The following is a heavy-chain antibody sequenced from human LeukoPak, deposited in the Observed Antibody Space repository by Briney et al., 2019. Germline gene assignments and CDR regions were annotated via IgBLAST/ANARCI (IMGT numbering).Heavy chain of an antibody. CDR2: INHSGST. V-gene: IGHV4-34*01. Sequence: PSETLSLTCAVYGGSFSGYYWSWIRQPPGKGLEWIGEINHSGSTNYNPSLKSRVTISVDTSKNQFSLKLSSVTAADTAVYYCARDLIQGRPMVVRKYYFDYWGQGTLVTVSS. J-gene: IGHJ4*02. CDR3: ARDLIQGRPMVVRKYYFDY. CDR1: GGSFSGYY. D-gene: IGHD4-23*01.